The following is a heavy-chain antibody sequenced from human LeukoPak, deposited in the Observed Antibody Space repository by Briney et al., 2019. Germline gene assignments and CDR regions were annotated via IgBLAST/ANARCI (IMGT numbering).Heavy chain of an antibody. D-gene: IGHD6-19*01. J-gene: IGHJ4*02. CDR2: ISWTSDYI. Sequence: GGSLRPSCAASGFTFNTYSMTWVRQAPGKGLEWVSSISWTSDYIYYADSVKGRFTISRDNAKNSLYLQMNSLRAEDTAVYYCARTKYSSGWWGEYYFDYWGQGTLVTVPS. CDR1: GFTFNTYS. CDR3: ARTKYSSGWWGEYYFDY. V-gene: IGHV3-21*01.